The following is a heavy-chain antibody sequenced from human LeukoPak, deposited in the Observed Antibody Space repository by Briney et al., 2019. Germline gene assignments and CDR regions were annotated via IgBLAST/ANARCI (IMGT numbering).Heavy chain of an antibody. J-gene: IGHJ6*02. CDR1: GGSIRSYS. CDR3: ALGLWFGRDYYGMDV. V-gene: IGHV4-59*04. D-gene: IGHD3-10*01. Sequence: PSETLSLTCTVSGGSIRSYSWNWIRQPAGKGLEWIGYIYHSGSTYYNPSLKSRVTISVDRSKNQFSLKLSSVTAADTAVYYCALGLWFGRDYYGMDVWGQGTTVTVSS. CDR2: IYHSGST.